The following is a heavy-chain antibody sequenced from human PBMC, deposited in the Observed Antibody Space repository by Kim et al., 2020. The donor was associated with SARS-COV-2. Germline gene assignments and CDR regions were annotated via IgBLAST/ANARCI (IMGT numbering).Heavy chain of an antibody. CDR3: ARPLDAGSSYHF. CDR2: IYPGDSDT. V-gene: IGHV5-51*01. D-gene: IGHD3-10*01. CDR1: GYSFSTYW. Sequence: GESLKISCKGSGYSFSTYWLAWVRQTPGRGLEWMGIIYPGDSDTRYSPSFQGHVTMSADESISTAYLQWTSLKASDTPIYYCARPLDAGSSYHFWGQGT. J-gene: IGHJ4*02.